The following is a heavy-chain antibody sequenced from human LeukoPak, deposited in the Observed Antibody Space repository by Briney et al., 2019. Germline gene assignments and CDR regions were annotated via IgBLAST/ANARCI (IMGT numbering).Heavy chain of an antibody. CDR3: AKENPVGGTNYFDY. CDR2: ISYDGSNK. Sequence: GGSLRLSCAASGVTLSSFAMSWARQAPGKGLEWVAVISYDGSNKYYADSVKGRFTISRDNSKNTLYLQMNTLRVEDRAVYYCAKENPVGGTNYFDYWGQGALVTVAS. D-gene: IGHD1-26*01. CDR1: GVTLSSFA. J-gene: IGHJ4*02. V-gene: IGHV3-30-3*02.